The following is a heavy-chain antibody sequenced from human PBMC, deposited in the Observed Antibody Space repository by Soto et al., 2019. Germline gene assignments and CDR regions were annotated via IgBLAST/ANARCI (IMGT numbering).Heavy chain of an antibody. CDR2: IGAADDP. V-gene: IGHV3-13*05. Sequence: QLVESGGGLTQAGGSLRLSCVGSGFFFNNYDMHWVRQVRGKGLEWVSAIGAADDPYYSVSVKGRFIVSRDNAQKSFYLQSNNRRAADRAVFFCARAYTGQLPRRGDYYYALDVWGRGTTVTVSS. D-gene: IGHD2-2*01. CDR3: ARAYTGQLPRRGDYYYALDV. J-gene: IGHJ6*02. CDR1: GFFFNNYD.